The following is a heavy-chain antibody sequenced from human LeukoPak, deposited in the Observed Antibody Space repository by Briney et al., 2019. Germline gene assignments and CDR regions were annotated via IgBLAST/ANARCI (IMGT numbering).Heavy chain of an antibody. V-gene: IGHV4-61*02. Sequence: SETLSLTCTVSGGSISSGSYYWSWIRQPAGKGLEWIGRIYTSGSTNYNPSLKSRVTISVDTSKNQFSLKLSSVTAADTAVYYCARDWNRYAYWGQGTLVTVSS. CDR3: ARDWNRYAY. D-gene: IGHD1-1*01. J-gene: IGHJ4*02. CDR1: GGSISSGSYY. CDR2: IYTSGST.